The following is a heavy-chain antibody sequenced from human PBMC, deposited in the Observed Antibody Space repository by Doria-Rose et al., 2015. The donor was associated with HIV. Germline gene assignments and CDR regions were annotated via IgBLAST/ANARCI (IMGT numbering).Heavy chain of an antibody. D-gene: IGHD6-6*01. CDR1: GGSISGGDYY. J-gene: IGHJ4*02. CDR2: IYYSGST. Sequence: QVQLQESGPGLLKPSHTLSLTCTVSGGSISGGDYYLRWLLQPPGPCLEWIGYIYYSGSTYYNPSLKSRVTISVDPAKNQFALKLSSVTAAETAVYYCAREEAARTLDYWGQGTMVTVSS. CDR3: AREEAARTLDY. V-gene: IGHV4-30-4*08.